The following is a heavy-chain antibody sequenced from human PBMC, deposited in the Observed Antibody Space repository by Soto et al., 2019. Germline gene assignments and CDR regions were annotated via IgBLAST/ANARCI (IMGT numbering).Heavy chain of an antibody. Sequence: QVQLQESGPGLVKPSETLSLTCTVSGGTISRYYWSWIRQPPGKGLEWIGYMYNTGSTVYNPSFKSRVTISVDTSKNQFSLKLNSVTAADTAVYYCARDLWGYCGTACYPLDVWAQGTTVTVSS. J-gene: IGHJ6*02. V-gene: IGHV4-59*01. CDR3: ARDLWGYCGTACYPLDV. CDR1: GGTISRYY. CDR2: MYNTGST. D-gene: IGHD2-21*02.